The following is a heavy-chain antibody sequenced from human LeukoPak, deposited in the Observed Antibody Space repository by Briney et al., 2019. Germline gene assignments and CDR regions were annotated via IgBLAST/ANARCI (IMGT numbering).Heavy chain of an antibody. CDR3: ARGGSTVTTPLDY. V-gene: IGHV3-21*01. J-gene: IGHJ4*02. CDR2: ISSSSSYI. Sequence: GGSLRLSCAASGFTFSSYSMNWVRQAPGKGLEWVSSISSSSSYIYYADSVKGRFTISRDNAKNSLYLQMNSLRAEDTAVYYCARGGSTVTTPLDYWGQGTLVTVSS. CDR1: GFTFSSYS. D-gene: IGHD4-17*01.